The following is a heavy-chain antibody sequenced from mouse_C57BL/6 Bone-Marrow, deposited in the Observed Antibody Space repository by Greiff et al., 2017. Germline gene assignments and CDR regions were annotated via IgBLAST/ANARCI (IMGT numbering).Heavy chain of an antibody. D-gene: IGHD6-1*01. J-gene: IGHJ4*01. CDR2: ISYDGSN. V-gene: IGHV3-6*01. CDR3: ARDLPDYAMDY. Sequence: EESGPGLVKPSQSLSLTCSVTGYSITSGYYWNWIRQFPGNKLEWMGYISYDGSNNYNPSLKNRISITRDTSKNQFFLKLNSVTTEDTATYYCARDLPDYAMDYWGQGTSVTVSS. CDR1: GYSITSGYY.